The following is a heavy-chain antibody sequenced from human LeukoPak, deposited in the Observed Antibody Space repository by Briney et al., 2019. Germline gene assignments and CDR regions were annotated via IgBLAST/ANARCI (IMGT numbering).Heavy chain of an antibody. V-gene: IGHV1-2*02. Sequence: ASVTVSCKASGYTFTGYYMHWVRQAPGQGLEWMGWINPNSGGTNYAQKFQGRVTITTDESTSTAYMELSSLRSEDTAVYYCARVRTTVTTRAFDIWGQGTMVTVSS. J-gene: IGHJ3*02. CDR1: GYTFTGYY. CDR3: ARVRTTVTTRAFDI. CDR2: INPNSGGT. D-gene: IGHD4-17*01.